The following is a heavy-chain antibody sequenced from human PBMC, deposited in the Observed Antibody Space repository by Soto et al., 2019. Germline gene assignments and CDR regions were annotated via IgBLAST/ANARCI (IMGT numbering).Heavy chain of an antibody. CDR3: ANLGGITVVDYMDV. CDR2: MSSTGSFM. J-gene: IGHJ6*03. D-gene: IGHD3-10*01. Sequence: EVQLVESGGGLVKPGESLRLACAASGFTFSHYSMNWVRQAPGKGLEWVSSMSSTGSFMYYADSVKGRFTISRDSAKESLYLQMNNLRGEDTAVFYCANLGGITVVDYMDVWGKGTTVIVSS. CDR1: GFTFSHYS. V-gene: IGHV3-21*01.